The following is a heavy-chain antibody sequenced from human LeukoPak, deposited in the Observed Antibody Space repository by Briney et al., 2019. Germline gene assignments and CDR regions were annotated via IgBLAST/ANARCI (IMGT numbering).Heavy chain of an antibody. D-gene: IGHD5-18*01. CDR3: AREGSGYTYGRGSYFDY. CDR2: INPNSGDT. CDR1: GYSLTVYY. Sequence: ASVKVSCKASGYSLTVYYTLWVRQAPGQGLEWMGGINPNSGDTNFAQKFQGRVTMTRDTSISTAYMDLSGLRPDDTAVYYCAREGSGYTYGRGSYFDYWGHGILVTVSS. J-gene: IGHJ4*01. V-gene: IGHV1-2*02.